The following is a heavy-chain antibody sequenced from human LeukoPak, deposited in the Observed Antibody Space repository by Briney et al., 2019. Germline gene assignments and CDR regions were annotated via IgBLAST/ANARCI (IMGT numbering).Heavy chain of an antibody. CDR2: IYSGVST. Sequence: PGGSLRLSCAASGFNVSNNYMSWVRQAPGKGLEWVSIIYSGVSTHYAESVKGRFTISRDNSKNTLYLQMNSLKADDTAVYYCARIGGTDYYDSRGVDYWGQGTLVTVSS. J-gene: IGHJ4*02. CDR1: GFNVSNNY. D-gene: IGHD3-22*01. V-gene: IGHV3-53*01. CDR3: ARIGGTDYYDSRGVDY.